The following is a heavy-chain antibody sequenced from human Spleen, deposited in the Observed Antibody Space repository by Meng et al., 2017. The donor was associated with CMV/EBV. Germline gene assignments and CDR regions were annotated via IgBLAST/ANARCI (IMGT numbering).Heavy chain of an antibody. CDR3: ARVIRPDCSSTSCYTDWFDP. CDR1: AGTFSSYA. J-gene: IGHJ5*02. V-gene: IGHV1-8*02. CDR2: MNPNSGNT. D-gene: IGHD2-2*02. Sequence: ASVKVSCKAAAGTFSSYAISWVRQAPGQGLEWMGWMNPNSGNTGYAQKFQGRVTMTRNTSISTAYMELSSLRSEDTAVYYCARVIRPDCSSTSCYTDWFDPWGQGTLVTVSS.